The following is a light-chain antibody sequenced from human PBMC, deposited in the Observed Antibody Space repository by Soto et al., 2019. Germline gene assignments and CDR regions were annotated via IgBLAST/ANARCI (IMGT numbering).Light chain of an antibody. CDR3: QQYNNWSPLT. Sequence: EIVMTQSPATLSVSPGERATLSFSASQSVSSNLAWYQQKPSHAPMLLIYGASTRATGIPARFSRGGSGTEFSLTISSLQSEDFAVYYCQQYNNWSPLTFGGGTKVEIK. J-gene: IGKJ4*01. V-gene: IGKV3-15*01. CDR2: GAS. CDR1: QSVSSN.